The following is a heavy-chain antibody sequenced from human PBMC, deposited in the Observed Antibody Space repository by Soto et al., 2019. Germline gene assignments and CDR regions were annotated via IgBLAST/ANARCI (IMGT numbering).Heavy chain of an antibody. D-gene: IGHD3-10*01. CDR2: IYYSGST. Sequence: SETRSLTGTVSGGSISSSIYYWGWIRQPPGKGPERIGSIYYSGSTNYSPSLKSRVTISLDTSKNQFSLKLTSVTAADTAMYYCARHRSYYVMDVWGQGTTVTVSS. CDR1: GGSISSSIYY. V-gene: IGHV4-39*01. J-gene: IGHJ6*02. CDR3: ARHRSYYVMDV.